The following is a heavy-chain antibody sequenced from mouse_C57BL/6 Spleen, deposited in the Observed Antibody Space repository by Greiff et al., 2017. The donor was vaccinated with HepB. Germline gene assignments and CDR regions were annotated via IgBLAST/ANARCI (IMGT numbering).Heavy chain of an antibody. V-gene: IGHV1-55*01. CDR2: IYPGSGST. J-gene: IGHJ4*01. Sequence: QVQLQQPGAELVKPGASVKMSCKASGYTFTSYWITWVKQRPGQGLEWIGDIYPGSGSTNYNEKFKSKATLTVDTSSSTAYMQLSSLTSEDSAVYYCARLGRIYYYGSSYDYYAMDYWGQGTSVTVSS. CDR1: GYTFTSYW. CDR3: ARLGRIYYYGSSYDYYAMDY. D-gene: IGHD1-1*01.